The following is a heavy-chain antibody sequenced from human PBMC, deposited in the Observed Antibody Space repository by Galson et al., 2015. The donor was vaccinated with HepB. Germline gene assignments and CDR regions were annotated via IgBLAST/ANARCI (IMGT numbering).Heavy chain of an antibody. CDR3: VRALGGAYFYGMDV. J-gene: IGHJ6*02. CDR2: VHSSGVT. V-gene: IGHV4-39*01. Sequence: ETLSLTCSVSGASISSRTYYWVWIRQPPGKGLEWIGNVHSSGVTYYNPSLKSRVTISGDTAKNQFSLRVSSVTAADTAVYYCVRALGGAYFYGMDVWGQGTTVTVSS. D-gene: IGHD3-16*02. CDR1: GASISSRTYY.